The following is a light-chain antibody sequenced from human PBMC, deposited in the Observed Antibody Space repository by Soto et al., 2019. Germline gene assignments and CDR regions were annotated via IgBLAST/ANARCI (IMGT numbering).Light chain of an antibody. V-gene: IGLV2-23*01. J-gene: IGLJ2*01. CDR2: EGS. CDR3: CSYGGSRTHVV. Sequence: QSVLTQPASVSGSPGQSITISCTGTNRDVGKYNLVSWYQQHPGKAPKLVIYEGSKRPSGVSDRFSASKSGNTASLTISGLEAEDEADYYCCSYGGSRTHVVFGGGTKVTVL. CDR1: NRDVGKYNL.